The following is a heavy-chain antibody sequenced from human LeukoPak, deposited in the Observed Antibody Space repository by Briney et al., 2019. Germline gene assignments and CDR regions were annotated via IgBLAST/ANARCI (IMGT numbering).Heavy chain of an antibody. CDR1: GFTFSNYW. V-gene: IGHV3-7*01. Sequence: GGSLRLSCAASGFTFSNYWMSWVRQAPGKGLEWVANIREDGSEKYYVDSVKGQFTISRDNAKNSLFLQMDSLRAEDTAVYYCARDLAGDYYGSGSSFDYWGQGTLVTVSS. D-gene: IGHD3-10*01. CDR3: ARDLAGDYYGSGSSFDY. CDR2: IREDGSEK. J-gene: IGHJ4*02.